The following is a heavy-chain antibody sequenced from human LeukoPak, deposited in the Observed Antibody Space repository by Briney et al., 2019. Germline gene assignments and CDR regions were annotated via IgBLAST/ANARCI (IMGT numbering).Heavy chain of an antibody. V-gene: IGHV4-61*02. Sequence: SQTLSLTCTVSGGSISSGSYYWSWIRQPAGKGLEWIGRIYTSGSTNYNPSLKSRVTISVDTSKNQFSLKLSSVTAADTAVYYCARPHSGSYLNDAFDVWGQGTMVTVSS. D-gene: IGHD1-26*01. CDR1: GGSISSGSYY. J-gene: IGHJ3*01. CDR3: ARPHSGSYLNDAFDV. CDR2: IYTSGST.